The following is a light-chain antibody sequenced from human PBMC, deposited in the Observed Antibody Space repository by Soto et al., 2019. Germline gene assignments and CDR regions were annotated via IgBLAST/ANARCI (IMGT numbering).Light chain of an antibody. CDR2: ASS. Sequence: DIQMTQPPSSLSASVGDRVTITCRASQNIKFYLNWYHQKPGRAPELLIYASSTLQNGVPLRFSGSGSGTDFTLTISDLQPEDFASYYCLQTYTLPRTFGQGTRLEI. J-gene: IGKJ2*01. CDR1: QNIKFY. V-gene: IGKV1-39*01. CDR3: LQTYTLPRT.